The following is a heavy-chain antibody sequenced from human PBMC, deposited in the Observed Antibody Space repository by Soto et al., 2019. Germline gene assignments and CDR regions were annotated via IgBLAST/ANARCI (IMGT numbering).Heavy chain of an antibody. CDR1: GGSISSSNW. CDR2: IYHSGST. CDR3: VSRVSSGWQPPLDY. D-gene: IGHD6-19*01. V-gene: IGHV4-4*02. Sequence: QVQLQESGPGLVKPSGTLSLTCAVSGGSISSSNWWSWVRKPPGKGLEWIGEIYHSGSTNYNPSLKSRVTISVDKSKNQFSLKLSSVTAADTAVYYCVSRVSSGWQPPLDYWGQGTLVTVSS. J-gene: IGHJ4*02.